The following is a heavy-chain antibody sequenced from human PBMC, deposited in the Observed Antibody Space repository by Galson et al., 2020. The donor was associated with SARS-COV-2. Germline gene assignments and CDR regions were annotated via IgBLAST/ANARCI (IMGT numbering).Heavy chain of an antibody. J-gene: IGHJ4*02. CDR3: ASLDDYGGNWAFDY. Sequence: SETLSLTCTVSGGSISSSTYYWGWIRQPPGKGLEWIGSIYYSGSTYYNPSLKSRVTISVDTSKNQFSLKLTSVTAADTAVYYCASLDDYGGNWAFDYWGQGTLVTVSS. D-gene: IGHD4-17*01. CDR1: GGSISSSTYY. V-gene: IGHV4-39*01. CDR2: IYYSGST.